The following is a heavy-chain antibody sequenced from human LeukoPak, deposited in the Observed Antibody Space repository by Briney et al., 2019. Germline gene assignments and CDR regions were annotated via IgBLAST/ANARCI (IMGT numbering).Heavy chain of an antibody. V-gene: IGHV1-8*02. CDR3: ARAPSGLRYFDWLFLRYAFGI. CDR2: MNPNSGNT. CDR1: GYTFTSYD. Sequence: ASVKVSCKASGYTFTSYDINWVRQATGQGLEWMGWMNPNSGNTGYAQKFQGRVTMTRDMSTSTVYMELSSLRSEDTAVYYCARAPSGLRYFDWLFLRYAFGIWGQGTMVTVSS. D-gene: IGHD3-9*01. J-gene: IGHJ3*02.